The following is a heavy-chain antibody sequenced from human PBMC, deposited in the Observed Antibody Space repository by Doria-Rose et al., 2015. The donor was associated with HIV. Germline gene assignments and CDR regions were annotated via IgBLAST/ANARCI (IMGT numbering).Heavy chain of an antibody. V-gene: IGHV3-21*03. CDR1: GFTFSRYS. Sequence: VQLVQSGGGLVKPGGSLRLSCAASGFTFSRYSMNWVRQAPGKGLEWVSSISSSSEYIYYVDSVQGRFTISRDNAKNSVYLQMNSLRTEDTAVYYCARDHYDSGGYCRDWGQETPVTVSS. J-gene: IGHJ4*02. CDR2: ISSSSEYI. D-gene: IGHD3-22*01. CDR3: ARDHYDSGGYCRD.